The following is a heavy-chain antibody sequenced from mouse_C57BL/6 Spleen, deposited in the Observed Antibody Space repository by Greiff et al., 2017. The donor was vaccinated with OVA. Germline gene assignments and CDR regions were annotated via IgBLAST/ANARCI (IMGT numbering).Heavy chain of an antibody. V-gene: IGHV10-1*01. Sequence: DVMLVESGGGLVQPKGSLKLSCAASGFSFNTYAMNWVRQAPGKGLEWVARIRSKSNNYATYYADSVKDRFTISRDDSESMLYLQMNNLKTEDTAMYYCVRQDYWGYFDVWGTGTTVTVSS. D-gene: IGHD1-1*01. CDR1: GFSFNTYA. J-gene: IGHJ1*03. CDR2: IRSKSNNYAT. CDR3: VRQDYWGYFDV.